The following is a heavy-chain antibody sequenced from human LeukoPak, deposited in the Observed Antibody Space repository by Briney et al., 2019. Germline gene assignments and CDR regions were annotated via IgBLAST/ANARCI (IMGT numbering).Heavy chain of an antibody. D-gene: IGHD2-2*01. Sequence: GGSLRLXCAASGFTFSSYGMHWVRQAPGKGLEWVAFIRYDGSNKYYADSVKGRFTISRDNSKNTLYLQMNSLRAEDTAVYYCAKGRYCSSTSCYPYYYMDVWGKGTTVTVSS. V-gene: IGHV3-30*02. CDR3: AKGRYCSSTSCYPYYYMDV. J-gene: IGHJ6*03. CDR2: IRYDGSNK. CDR1: GFTFSSYG.